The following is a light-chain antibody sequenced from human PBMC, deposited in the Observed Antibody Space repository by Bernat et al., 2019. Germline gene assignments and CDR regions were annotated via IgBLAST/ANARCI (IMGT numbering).Light chain of an antibody. V-gene: IGKV1-5*03. J-gene: IGKJ1*01. CDR1: QSISSW. Sequence: DIQMTQSPSTLSASVGDSVTITCRASQSISSWLAWYQQKPGKAPNLLIYKASTLESGVPSRFSGRGSGTEFTLTISSLQPDDFATYYCQQYNSYWTFGQGTKVEIK. CDR3: QQYNSYWT. CDR2: KAS.